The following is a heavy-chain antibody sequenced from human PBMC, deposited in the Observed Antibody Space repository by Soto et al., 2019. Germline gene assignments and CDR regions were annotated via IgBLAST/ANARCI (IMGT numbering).Heavy chain of an antibody. CDR3: ARGAATVTPGWFDP. D-gene: IGHD4-17*01. CDR1: GYSISSGYY. V-gene: IGHV4-38-2*01. Sequence: SETLSLTXAVSGYSISSGYYWGWIRQTPGKGLEWIAGIYHSGSTYYNPSLKSRVTISVDTSKNQFSLKLTSVTAADTAVYYCARGAATVTPGWFDPWGQGIMVTVSS. J-gene: IGHJ5*02. CDR2: IYHSGST.